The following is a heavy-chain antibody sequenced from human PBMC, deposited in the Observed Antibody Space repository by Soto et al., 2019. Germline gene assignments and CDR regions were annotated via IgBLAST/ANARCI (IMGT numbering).Heavy chain of an antibody. V-gene: IGHV3-15*01. CDR3: TTGGTTRFDWYFDL. Sequence: EVQLVESGGGLVKPGGSLRLSCAASGFTFSNAWMSWVRQAPGKGLEWVGRIKSKTDGGTTDHAAPVKGRFTISRDDSKNTLYLQMNSLKTEDTAVYYCTTGGTTRFDWYFDLWGRGTLVTVSS. J-gene: IGHJ2*01. CDR1: GFTFSNAW. D-gene: IGHD1-7*01. CDR2: IKSKTDGGTT.